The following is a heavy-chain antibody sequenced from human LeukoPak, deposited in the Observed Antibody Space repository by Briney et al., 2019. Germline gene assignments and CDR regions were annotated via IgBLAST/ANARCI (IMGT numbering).Heavy chain of an antibody. V-gene: IGHV1-18*01. J-gene: IGHJ4*02. Sequence: ASVKVSCKASGYTFTSYGVTWVRQAPGQGLEWMGWISAYNGNTNYAQNFQGRVTMTTDTSTSTAYMELRSLRSDDTAVYYCARVYSSSWHFDYWGQGILVTVSS. CDR3: ARVYSSSWHFDY. CDR1: GYTFTSYG. CDR2: ISAYNGNT. D-gene: IGHD6-13*01.